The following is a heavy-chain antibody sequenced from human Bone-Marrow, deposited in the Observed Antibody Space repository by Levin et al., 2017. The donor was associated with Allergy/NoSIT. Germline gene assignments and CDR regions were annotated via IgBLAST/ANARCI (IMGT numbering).Heavy chain of an antibody. J-gene: IGHJ5*02. CDR1: VGSISSSSYY. D-gene: IGHD6-13*01. CDR2: IYYSGST. V-gene: IGHV4-39*01. Sequence: SETLSLTCTVSVGSISSSSYYWGWIRQPPGKGLEWIVSIYYSGSTYYNPSLKSRVTIAADTSRNQFFLQLSSVTAADTAVYYWARRRDGSSWYYNWFDPWGQGALVTMSS. CDR3: ARRRDGSSWYYNWFDP.